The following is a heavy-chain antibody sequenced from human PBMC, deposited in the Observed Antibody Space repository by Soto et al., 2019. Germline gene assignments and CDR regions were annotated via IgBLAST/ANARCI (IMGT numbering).Heavy chain of an antibody. CDR1: GGTFSSYT. CDR3: AIVVPAAMRRDY. CDR2: IIPILGIA. Sequence: QVQLVQSGAEVKKPGSSVKVSCKASGGTFSSYTISWVRQAPGQGLEWMGRIIPILGIANYAQKFQGRVTITADKSTSTAYMELSSLRSEDTAVYYFAIVVPAAMRRDYWGKGTLVTVSS. D-gene: IGHD2-2*01. J-gene: IGHJ4*02. V-gene: IGHV1-69*02.